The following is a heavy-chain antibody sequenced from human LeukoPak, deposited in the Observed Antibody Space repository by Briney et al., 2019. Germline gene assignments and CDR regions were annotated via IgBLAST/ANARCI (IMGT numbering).Heavy chain of an antibody. V-gene: IGHV4-59*01. Sequence: SETLPLTCTVSGGSISSYYWSWIRQPPGKGLEWIGYIYYSGSTNYNPSLKSRVTISVDTSKNQFSLKLSSVTAADTAVYYCARVRYSSSWYPGHYYYYYGMDAWGQGTTVTVSS. CDR1: GGSISSYY. D-gene: IGHD6-13*01. CDR3: ARVRYSSSWYPGHYYYYYGMDA. J-gene: IGHJ6*02. CDR2: IYYSGST.